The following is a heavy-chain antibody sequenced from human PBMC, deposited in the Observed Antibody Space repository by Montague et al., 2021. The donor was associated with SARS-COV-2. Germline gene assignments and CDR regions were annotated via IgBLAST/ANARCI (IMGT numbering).Heavy chain of an antibody. J-gene: IGHJ4*02. CDR2: ISTSSSNI. D-gene: IGHD3-10*01. V-gene: IGHV3-48*02. CDR3: ARERGDYGADGGFDF. CDR1: GFTFSSFN. Sequence: SLRLSCAASGFTFSSFNMNWVRQAPGKGLEWVSFISTSSSNIYDADSVRGRFTISRDKAKNSLYLQMNSLRDENTAVYYCARERGDYGADGGFDFWGQGTLVTVSS.